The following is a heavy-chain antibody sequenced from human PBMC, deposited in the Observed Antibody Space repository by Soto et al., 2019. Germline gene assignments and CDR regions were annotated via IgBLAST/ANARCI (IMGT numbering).Heavy chain of an antibody. V-gene: IGHV3-23*01. Sequence: PGGSLRLSCVASGFSFSSYAMTWVRQAPGKGLEWVSVIFGSGISTYYADSVKGRFTISRDNSKNTLYLQMNSLRAEDTAVYYCANNAGPGTVSNFYYYYMDVWGKGTTVTVSS. J-gene: IGHJ6*03. CDR3: ANNAGPGTVSNFYYYYMDV. D-gene: IGHD2-8*01. CDR1: GFSFSSYA. CDR2: IFGSGIST.